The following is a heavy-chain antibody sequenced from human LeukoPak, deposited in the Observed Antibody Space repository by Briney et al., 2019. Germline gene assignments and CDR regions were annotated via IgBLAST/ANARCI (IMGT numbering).Heavy chain of an antibody. CDR2: IYHSGST. V-gene: IGHV4-34*01. Sequence: PSETLSLTCAFYGGSFSGYYWSWIRQPPGKGLEWIGVIYHSGSTNYNPSLKSRVTISVDTSKNQFSLKLSSVTAADTAVYYCARGYDTSGYYPATFDYWGQGTLVTVSS. D-gene: IGHD3-22*01. J-gene: IGHJ4*02. CDR3: ARGYDTSGYYPATFDY. CDR1: GGSFSGYY.